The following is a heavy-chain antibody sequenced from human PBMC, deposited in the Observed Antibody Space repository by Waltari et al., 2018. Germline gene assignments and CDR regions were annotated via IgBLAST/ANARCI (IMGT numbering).Heavy chain of an antibody. J-gene: IGHJ4*02. CDR2: ISGSGGST. CDR1: GFTFSSYA. V-gene: IGHV3-23*04. Sequence: EVQLVESGGGLVQPGGSLRLSCAASGFTFSSYAMSWVRQAPGKGLEWGAAISGSGGSTYYADSVKGRFTISRDNSKNTLYLQMNSLRAENTVVYYCAKGIFGVVITPFDYWGQGTLVTVSS. CDR3: AKGIFGVVITPFDY. D-gene: IGHD3-3*01.